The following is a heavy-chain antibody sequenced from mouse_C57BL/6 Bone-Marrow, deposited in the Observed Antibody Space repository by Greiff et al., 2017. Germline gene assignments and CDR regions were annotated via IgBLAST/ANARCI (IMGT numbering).Heavy chain of an antibody. V-gene: IGHV5-2*01. D-gene: IGHD2-2*01. Sequence: EVQGVESGGGLVQPGESLKLSCESNEYEFPSHDMSWVRKTPEKRLELVAAINSDGGSTYYPDTMERRFIISRDNTKKTLYLQMSSLRSEDTALYYCARQSSLLWLRQRFAYWGQGTLVTVS. CDR2: INSDGGST. J-gene: IGHJ3*01. CDR1: EYEFPSHD. CDR3: ARQSSLLWLRQRFAY.